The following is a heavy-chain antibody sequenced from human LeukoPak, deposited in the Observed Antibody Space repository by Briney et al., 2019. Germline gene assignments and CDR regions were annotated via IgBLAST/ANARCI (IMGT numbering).Heavy chain of an antibody. J-gene: IGHJ4*02. D-gene: IGHD3-10*01. V-gene: IGHV1-2*02. CDR1: VYTFTGYY. Sequence: GASVTVSFKASVYTFTGYYIHWVRQAPGQGLEWMGWINSNSGSTNYAQRFQGRVTMTRDTSISTTYMELSSLRSDDTAVYYCTREQVGSGSLDYWGQGTLVTVSS. CDR3: TREQVGSGSLDY. CDR2: INSNSGST.